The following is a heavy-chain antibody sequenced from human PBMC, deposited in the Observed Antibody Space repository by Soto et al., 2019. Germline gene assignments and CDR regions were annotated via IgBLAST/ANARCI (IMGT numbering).Heavy chain of an antibody. CDR2: INHSGIT. D-gene: IGHD5-12*01. CDR3: ARDKSTMEGYNQFDS. Sequence: SETLSLTCTVSGGSFSGYFWTWIRQPPGKGLEWLAEINHSGITNYNPSVESRVSMSVDTSKNQFSLRLYSVTAADTAIYFCARDKSTMEGYNQFDSWGPGTLVTVSS. CDR1: GGSFSGYF. V-gene: IGHV4-34*09. J-gene: IGHJ5*01.